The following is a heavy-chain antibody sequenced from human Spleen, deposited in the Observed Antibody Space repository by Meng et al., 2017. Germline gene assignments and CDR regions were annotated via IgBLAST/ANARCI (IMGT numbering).Heavy chain of an antibody. CDR2: INTDGNIT. J-gene: IGHJ1*01. Sequence: GGSLRLSCAASGFTFSGHWMHWVRQAPGKGRVWVSRINTDGNITTYVDSVKGRFTISRDNAKSTLYLLLTSLRAEDTAVFYCTNDRLSHWGQGTLVTVSS. CDR1: GFTFSGHW. V-gene: IGHV3-74*01. CDR3: TNDRLSH. D-gene: IGHD1-1*01.